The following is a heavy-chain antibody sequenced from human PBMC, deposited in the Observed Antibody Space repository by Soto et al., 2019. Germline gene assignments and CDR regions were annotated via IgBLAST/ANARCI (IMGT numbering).Heavy chain of an antibody. Sequence: GSLLLSCAASGCTFSGYSMHWVRQSPGKGLEWVALISYDGSNEYYADSVKGRFTISRDNSKNTLYLQMNSLRAEDTAVYYSARGAYYDSGGYYLGCLDYWGQGTLVTVYS. CDR3: ARGAYYDSGGYYLGCLDY. CDR2: ISYDGSNE. V-gene: IGHV3-30-3*01. D-gene: IGHD3-22*01. CDR1: GCTFSGYS. J-gene: IGHJ4*02.